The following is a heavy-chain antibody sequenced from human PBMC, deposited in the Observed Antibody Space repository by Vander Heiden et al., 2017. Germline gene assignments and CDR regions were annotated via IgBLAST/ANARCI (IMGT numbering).Heavy chain of an antibody. CDR2: IKSKTDGGAT. J-gene: IGHJ4*02. CDR3: TAYYYDKGFDY. D-gene: IGHD3-22*01. V-gene: IGHV3-15*01. Sequence: EVQLVESGGGLVKSEESLRLSCAASGSTSSSRRMSWVRQAPGKGLEWVGRIKSKTDGGATDYSALVKGRFTISRDDSKNTLYLQMNSLKTEDTAVYYCTAYYYDKGFDYWGQGTLVTVSS. CDR1: GSTSSSRR.